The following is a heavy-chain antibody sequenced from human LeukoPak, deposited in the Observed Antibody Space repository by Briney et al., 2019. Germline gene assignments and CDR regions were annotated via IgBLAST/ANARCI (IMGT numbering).Heavy chain of an antibody. D-gene: IGHD4-23*01. CDR1: GYTFTGYY. V-gene: IGHV1-2*02. CDR3: ARGDLRWPYYFDY. CDR2: INPNSGGT. Sequence: ASVKVSCTASGYTFTGYYMHWVRQAPGQGLEWMGWINPNSGGTNYAQKFQGRVTMTRDTSISTAYMELSRLRSDNTAVYYCARGDLRWPYYFDYWGQGTLVTVSS. J-gene: IGHJ4*02.